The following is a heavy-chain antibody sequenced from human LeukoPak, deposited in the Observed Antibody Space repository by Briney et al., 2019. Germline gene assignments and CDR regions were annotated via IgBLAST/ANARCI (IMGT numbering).Heavy chain of an antibody. CDR2: ISHDGFI. Sequence: QPGGSLRLSCETAGFTFSSYVMHWVRRTPGKGLVWVSRISHDGFISYADSVKGRFTISRENAKNTLILQMNSLRAEDTAVYYCARDWVYKIDYWGRGTLVTVSS. CDR1: GFTFSSYV. CDR3: ARDWVYKIDY. V-gene: IGHV3-74*01. D-gene: IGHD5-24*01. J-gene: IGHJ4*02.